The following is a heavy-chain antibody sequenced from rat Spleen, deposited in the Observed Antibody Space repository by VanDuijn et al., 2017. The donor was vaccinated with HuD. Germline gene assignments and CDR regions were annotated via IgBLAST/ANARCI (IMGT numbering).Heavy chain of an antibody. CDR2: ITNTGVST. Sequence: EVQLVESGGGLMQPGRSMKFSCAASGFSFSNYYMAWVRQTPTKGLEWVASITNTGVSTYYSDSVKGRFTISRDTAKSTLYLQMKSLRSEDTAIYYCTRDNERSYVMDAWGQGASVTVSS. V-gene: IGHV5-25*01. J-gene: IGHJ4*01. CDR3: TRDNERSYVMDA. CDR1: GFSFSNYY.